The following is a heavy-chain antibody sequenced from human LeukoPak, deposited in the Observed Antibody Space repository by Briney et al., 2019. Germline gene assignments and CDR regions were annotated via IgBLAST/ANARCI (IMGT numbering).Heavy chain of an antibody. J-gene: IGHJ4*02. CDR2: ISSNGGST. V-gene: IGHV3-64*01. Sequence: GGSLRLSCAASGFTFSSYAMHWVRQAPGKGLEYVSAISSNGGSTYYANSVKGRFTISRDNSKNTLYLQMGSLRAEDTAVYYCQTTRAGDFDYWGQGTLVTVSS. CDR1: GFTFSSYA. CDR3: QTTRAGDFDY. D-gene: IGHD1/OR15-1a*01.